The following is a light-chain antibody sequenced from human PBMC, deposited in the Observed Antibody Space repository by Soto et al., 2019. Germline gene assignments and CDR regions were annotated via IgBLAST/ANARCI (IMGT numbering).Light chain of an antibody. CDR1: SGHSSNI. J-gene: IGLJ3*02. CDR2: LEGSGNC. Sequence: QPVLTQSSSASASLGSSVKLTCTLSSGHSSNIIAWHQQQPGKAPRYLMKLEGSGNCNKGSGVPDRFSGSSFGTDRYLTISTLQSEDEADYYCETWDSNTRVFGGETKLTVL. CDR3: ETWDSNTRV. V-gene: IGLV4-60*03.